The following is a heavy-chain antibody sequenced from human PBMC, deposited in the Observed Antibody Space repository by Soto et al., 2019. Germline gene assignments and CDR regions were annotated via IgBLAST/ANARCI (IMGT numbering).Heavy chain of an antibody. CDR1: GFTFTGSS. CDR2: IVVGSGNT. D-gene: IGHD6-13*01. CDR3: AAGQQLAPHY. Sequence: ASVKGSWKSSGFTFTGSSVQWVRQARGQRLEWIGWIVVGSGNTNYAQKFQERVTITRDMSTSTAYMELSSLRSEDTAVYYCAAGQQLAPHYWGQGTLVTVSS. V-gene: IGHV1-58*01. J-gene: IGHJ4*02.